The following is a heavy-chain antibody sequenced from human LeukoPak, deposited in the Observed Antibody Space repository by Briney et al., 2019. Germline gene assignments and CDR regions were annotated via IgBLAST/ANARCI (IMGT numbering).Heavy chain of an antibody. V-gene: IGHV4-39*01. Sequence: SQTLSLTCTVSGRSISSRSYYWGWIRQPPGKGLEWIGSMYYSGSTYYNPSLKSRVAISVDTSKRQFSLKLTSVTAADTAVYYCARRLPPDNEWEPGISDAFDIWGQGTIVTVSS. J-gene: IGHJ3*02. D-gene: IGHD1-26*01. CDR2: MYYSGST. CDR1: GRSISSRSYY. CDR3: ARRLPPDNEWEPGISDAFDI.